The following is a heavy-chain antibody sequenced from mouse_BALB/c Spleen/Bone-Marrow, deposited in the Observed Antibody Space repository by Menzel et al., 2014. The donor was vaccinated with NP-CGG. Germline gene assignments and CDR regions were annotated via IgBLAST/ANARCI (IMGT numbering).Heavy chain of an antibody. CDR2: IDPANGNT. V-gene: IGHV14-3*02. J-gene: IGHJ4*01. CDR1: GFNIKDTY. Sequence: EVQLQQSGAELVKPGASVKLSCTASGFNIKDTYMHWVKQRPEQGLEWIGRIDPANGNTKYDPKFQGKATITADTSSNTAYLQLSSLTSEDTAVHYCARYYYGSSYAMDYWGQGTSVTVSS. CDR3: ARYYYGSSYAMDY. D-gene: IGHD1-1*01.